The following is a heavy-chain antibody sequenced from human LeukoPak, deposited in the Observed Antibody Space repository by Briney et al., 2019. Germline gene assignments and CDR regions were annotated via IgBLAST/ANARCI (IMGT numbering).Heavy chain of an antibody. D-gene: IGHD3-22*01. CDR1: GFTFSSYW. V-gene: IGHV3-74*01. CDR3: ARGGFYYDSSGYAEDWVPHFDY. J-gene: IGHJ4*02. CDR2: INTDGSST. Sequence: PGGSLRLSCAASGFTFSSYWMHWVRQAPGKGLVWVSRINTDGSSTSYADSVKGRFTISRDNAKNTLYLQMNSLRAEDTAAYYCARGGFYYDSSGYAEDWVPHFDYWGQGTLVTVSS.